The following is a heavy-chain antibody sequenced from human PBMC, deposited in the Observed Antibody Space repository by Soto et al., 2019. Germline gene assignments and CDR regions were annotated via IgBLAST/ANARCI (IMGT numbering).Heavy chain of an antibody. V-gene: IGHV1-46*01. CDR3: ARDSPTTVVNLRYFGY. CDR2: INPSGGST. D-gene: IGHD4-17*01. CDR1: GYTFTSYY. J-gene: IGHJ4*02. Sequence: ASVKVSCKASGYTFTSYYMHWVRQAPGQGLEWMGIINPSGGSTSYAQKFQGRVTMTRDTSTSTVYMELSSLRSEDTAVYYCARDSPTTVVNLRYFGYWGQGTLVTVSS.